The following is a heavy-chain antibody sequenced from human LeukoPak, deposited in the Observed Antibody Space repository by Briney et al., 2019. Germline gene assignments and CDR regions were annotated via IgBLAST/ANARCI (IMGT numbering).Heavy chain of an antibody. CDR3: ARDGCSSTSCYADWFDP. J-gene: IGHJ5*02. Sequence: GGSLRLSCAASGFTFSDYYMSWIRQASGKGLEWVSYISSSSSYTNYADSVKGRFTISRDNAKNSLYLQMNSLRAEDTAVYYCARDGCSSTSCYADWFDPWGQGTLVTVSS. D-gene: IGHD2-2*01. V-gene: IGHV3-11*05. CDR2: ISSSSSYT. CDR1: GFTFSDYY.